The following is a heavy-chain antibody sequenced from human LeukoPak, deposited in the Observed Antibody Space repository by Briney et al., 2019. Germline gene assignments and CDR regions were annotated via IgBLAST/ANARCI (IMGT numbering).Heavy chain of an antibody. J-gene: IGHJ4*02. CDR1: GGSVTSSSYY. CDR2: IYYSGST. V-gene: IGHV4-39*01. CDR3: ARQPEGAVAGPVDY. D-gene: IGHD6-19*01. Sequence: PSETLSLTCTVSGGSVTSSSYYWAWIRQPPGKGLEWIGSIYYSGSTSYNPSLKSRVTISVDTSKSQFSLKLTSVTAADTAVYYCARQPEGAVAGPVDYWGQGTLVTVSS.